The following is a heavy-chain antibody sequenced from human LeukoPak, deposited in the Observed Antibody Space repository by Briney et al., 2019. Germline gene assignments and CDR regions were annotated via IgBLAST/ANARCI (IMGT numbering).Heavy chain of an antibody. J-gene: IGHJ4*02. V-gene: IGHV3-21*01. CDR2: ITRSSIYI. CDR3: ARVKYDSSGYYGILDY. D-gene: IGHD3-22*01. CDR1: GFTFSSYT. Sequence: GGSLRLSCAASGFTFSSYTMNWVRQAPGKGLEWVSSITRSSIYIYYADSVKGRFTISRDNAKNSLYLQMNSLRAEDTAVYYRARVKYDSSGYYGILDYWGQGTLVTVSS.